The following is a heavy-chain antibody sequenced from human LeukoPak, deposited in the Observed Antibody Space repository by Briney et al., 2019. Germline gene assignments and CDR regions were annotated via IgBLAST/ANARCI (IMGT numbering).Heavy chain of an antibody. CDR2: IYHNGNT. Sequence: SETLSLTCTVSGASTSSVDYYWTWIRQTPGEGLEWIGFIYHNGNTQYNPSLKSAITISIDTSKNQFSLTLSSVTAADSAVYYCARVRLEKVRAYYGMDVWGQGTTVTVSS. V-gene: IGHV4-30-4*01. J-gene: IGHJ6*02. D-gene: IGHD2-2*01. CDR3: ARVRLEKVRAYYGMDV. CDR1: GASTSSVDYY.